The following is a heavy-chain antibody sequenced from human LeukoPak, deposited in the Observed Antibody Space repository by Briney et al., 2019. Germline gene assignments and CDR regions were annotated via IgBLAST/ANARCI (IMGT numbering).Heavy chain of an antibody. CDR3: AKIAGGSTSDDAFDI. CDR2: IKHDGSEKQDGSEK. CDR1: GFTFSQYW. D-gene: IGHD2-2*01. Sequence: GGSLRLSCAASGFTFSQYWMSWVRQAPGKGLEWVANIKHDGSEKQDGSEKNYVDSVKGRFTISRDNAKNSLYLQMNSLRAEDTAVYYCAKIAGGSTSDDAFDIWGQGTMVTVSS. V-gene: IGHV3-7*01. J-gene: IGHJ3*02.